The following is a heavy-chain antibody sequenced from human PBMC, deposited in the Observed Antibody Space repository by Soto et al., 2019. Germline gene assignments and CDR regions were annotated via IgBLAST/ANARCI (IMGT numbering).Heavy chain of an antibody. D-gene: IGHD6-13*01. CDR2: SSSNSAYI. CDR1: GFTFRSFT. Sequence: GGSLRLSCAASGFTFRSFTMNWGRQAPGKGLEWVSTSSSNSAYIYYTDALRGRFTISRDNAKNSLHLQMNSLRAEDTAVYYCTRDASRDSSARGWFDPWGPGTLVTVSS. CDR3: TRDASRDSSARGWFDP. J-gene: IGHJ5*02. V-gene: IGHV3-21*01.